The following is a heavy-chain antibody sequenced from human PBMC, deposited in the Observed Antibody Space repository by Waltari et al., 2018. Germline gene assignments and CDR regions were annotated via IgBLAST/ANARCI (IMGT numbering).Heavy chain of an antibody. CDR3: AREARPYYFDY. CDR2: IYYSGST. D-gene: IGHD6-6*01. CDR1: GGSISSHY. V-gene: IGHV4-59*11. J-gene: IGHJ4*02. Sequence: QVQLPESGPGLVKPSETLSLTCTVSGGSISSHYWRWIRQPPGKGLEWIGYIYYSGSTNYNPSLKSRVTISVDTSKNQFSLKLSSVTAADTAVYYCAREARPYYFDYWGQGTLVTVSS.